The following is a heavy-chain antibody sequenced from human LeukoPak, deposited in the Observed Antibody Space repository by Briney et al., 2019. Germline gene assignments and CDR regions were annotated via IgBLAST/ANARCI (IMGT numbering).Heavy chain of an antibody. CDR3: VREDTPATANY. CDR2: ISGGGDIT. CDR1: GFNFANHA. V-gene: IGHV3-23*01. Sequence: ARGSLRLSCAASGFNFANHAMSWVRQTPGKGLEWVSAISGGGDITYYADSVTGRFTISRDNSKDTLFLQMHSLRPGDTAVYYCVREDTPATANYWGQGTLVTISS. J-gene: IGHJ4*02. D-gene: IGHD2-21*02.